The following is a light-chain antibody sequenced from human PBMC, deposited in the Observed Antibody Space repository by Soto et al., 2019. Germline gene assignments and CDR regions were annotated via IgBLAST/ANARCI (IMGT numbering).Light chain of an antibody. CDR2: DVS. J-gene: IGLJ2*01. CDR3: SSYTSSSTLDVV. V-gene: IGLV2-14*01. CDR1: SSDVGGYNY. Sequence: QSALTQPASVSGSPGQSITISCTGTSSDVGGYNYVSWYQQHPGKAPKLMIYDVSNRPSGVSNRFSGSKSGNTASLTISGLQAEDEAVYYGSSYTSSSTLDVVFGGGTKLTVL.